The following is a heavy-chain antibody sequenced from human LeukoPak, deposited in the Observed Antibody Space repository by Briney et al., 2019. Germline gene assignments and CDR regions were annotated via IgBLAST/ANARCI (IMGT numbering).Heavy chain of an antibody. CDR3: ARGARVADERDAFDV. J-gene: IGHJ3*01. CDR1: GGSFSDYF. D-gene: IGHD3-3*01. V-gene: IGHV4-34*01. Sequence: SEPLSLTCAVYGGSFSDYFWNWIRQPPGKGLEWIGEINHSGITNYSPSLKSRVTISVDTSKNQFSLKLIPVTAADTAVYYCARGARVADERDAFDVWGQGTLVTVSS. CDR2: INHSGIT.